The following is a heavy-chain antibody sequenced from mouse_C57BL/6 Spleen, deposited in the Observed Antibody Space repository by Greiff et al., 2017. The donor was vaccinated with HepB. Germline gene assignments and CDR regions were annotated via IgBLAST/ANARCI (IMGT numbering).Heavy chain of an antibody. V-gene: IGHV5-6*01. J-gene: IGHJ4*01. Sequence: EVHLVESGGDLVKPGGSLKLSCAASGFTFSSYGMSWVRQTPDKRLEWVATISSGGSYTYYPDSVKGRFTISRDNAKNTLYLQMSSLKSEDTAMYYCARHFSKGYAMDYWGQGTSVTVSS. CDR2: ISSGGSYT. D-gene: IGHD6-2*01. CDR1: GFTFSSYG. CDR3: ARHFSKGYAMDY.